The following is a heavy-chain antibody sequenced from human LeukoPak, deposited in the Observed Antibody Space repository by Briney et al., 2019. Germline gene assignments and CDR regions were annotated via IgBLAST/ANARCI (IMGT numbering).Heavy chain of an antibody. CDR2: ISWNSGSI. CDR1: GFTFDDYA. CDR3: AKSPTGLWYFDY. V-gene: IGHV3-9*01. J-gene: IGHJ4*02. D-gene: IGHD3-9*01. Sequence: GRSLRLSCAASGFTFDDYAMHWVRQAPGKGLEWVSGISWNSGSIGYADSVKGRFTISRDNAKNSLYLQMNSLRAEDTALYYWAKSPTGLWYFDYWGQGTLVTVSS.